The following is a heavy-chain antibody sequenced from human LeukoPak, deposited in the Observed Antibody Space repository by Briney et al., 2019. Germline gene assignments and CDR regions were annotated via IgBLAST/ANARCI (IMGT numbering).Heavy chain of an antibody. Sequence: GGSLRLSCAGSGFTFSSSWIHWVRHDPGKGLVWVSRIHREESSISYADSVKGRFTISRDNAKNTLYLQMNSLRAEDTAVYYCTRGNLAAGGAFDIWGQGTVVTVSS. CDR3: TRGNLAAGGAFDI. D-gene: IGHD6-13*01. CDR1: GFTFSSSW. J-gene: IGHJ3*02. V-gene: IGHV3-74*01. CDR2: IHREESSI.